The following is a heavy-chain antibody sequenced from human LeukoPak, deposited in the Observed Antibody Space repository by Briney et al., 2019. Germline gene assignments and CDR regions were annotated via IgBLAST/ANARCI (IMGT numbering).Heavy chain of an antibody. V-gene: IGHV3-30-3*01. CDR1: GFTFSSYA. CDR2: ISYDGSNK. CDR3: ARVLRYYDSSGYSNMYFDY. D-gene: IGHD3-22*01. Sequence: GGSLRLSCAASGFTFSSYAMHWVRQAPGKGLEWVAVISYDGSNKYYADSVKGRFTISRDNSKNMLYLQMNSLRAEDTAVYYCARVLRYYDSSGYSNMYFDYWGQGTLVTVSP. J-gene: IGHJ4*02.